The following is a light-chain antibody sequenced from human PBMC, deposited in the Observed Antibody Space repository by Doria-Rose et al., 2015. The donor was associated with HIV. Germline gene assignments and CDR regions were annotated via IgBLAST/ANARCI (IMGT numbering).Light chain of an antibody. Sequence: DIRVTQSPESLGMSLGERATLNCKSNQSLLYTSKNYLAWYQQKPGQPPKLLIYWASTRQSGFPARFSGSGSGTDFTLTSSSLEAEDVAVYYCQQYYGTPSFGPGTTVDIK. CDR1: QSLLYTSKNY. CDR2: WAS. J-gene: IGKJ3*01. V-gene: IGKV4-1*01. CDR3: QQYYGTPS.